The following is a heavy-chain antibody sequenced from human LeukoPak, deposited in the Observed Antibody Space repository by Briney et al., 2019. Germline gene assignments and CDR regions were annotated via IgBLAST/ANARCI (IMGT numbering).Heavy chain of an antibody. D-gene: IGHD3-22*01. V-gene: IGHV4-34*01. J-gene: IGHJ3*02. CDR2: INHSGST. CDR1: GGSFSGYY. Sequence: SETLSLTCAVYGGSFSGYYWSWIRQPPGKGLEWIGEINHSGSTNYNPSLKSRVTISVDTSKNQFSLKLSSVTAADTAAYYCARGYYDSSGYYYGAFDIWGQGTMVTVSS. CDR3: ARGYYDSSGYYYGAFDI.